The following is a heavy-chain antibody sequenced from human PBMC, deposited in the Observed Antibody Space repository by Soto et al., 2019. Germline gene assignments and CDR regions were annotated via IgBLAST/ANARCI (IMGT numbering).Heavy chain of an antibody. V-gene: IGHV4-31*03. CDR3: ARDGRGRGIAVAGRFWYFDL. CDR1: GASISSGGYY. Sequence: QVQLQESGPGLVKPSQTLSLTCTVSGASISSGGYYWNWIRQHPGKGLEWIGYIYYSGSTYYNPSLKSRVTISVETSKNESAPKLSSVTAADTAVYYCARDGRGRGIAVAGRFWYFDLWGRGTLVTVSS. CDR2: IYYSGST. J-gene: IGHJ2*01. D-gene: IGHD6-19*01.